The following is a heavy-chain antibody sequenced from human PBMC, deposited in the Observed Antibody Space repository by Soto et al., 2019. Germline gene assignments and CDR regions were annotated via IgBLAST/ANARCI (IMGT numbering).Heavy chain of an antibody. D-gene: IGHD6-19*01. J-gene: IGHJ4*02. V-gene: IGHV3-23*01. CDR1: GFTFSTYA. CDR2: ISDSGGST. Sequence: ELQLLESGGGFVQPGGSLRLSCAASGFTFSTYAMSWVRQAPGKGLEWVSAISDSGGSTYYADSVEGRFTISRDNSMNALFLQMSSLRAEDTAIYFCAKAFRVAGIHSCDYWGQGTLVTVSS. CDR3: AKAFRVAGIHSCDY.